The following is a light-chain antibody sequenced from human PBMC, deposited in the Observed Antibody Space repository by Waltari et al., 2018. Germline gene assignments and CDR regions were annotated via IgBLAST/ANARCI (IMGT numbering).Light chain of an antibody. CDR2: AAS. Sequence: IKIPQPPPSLSASVGARVTSPCRASQRISSYLNWYQQKPGKAPKLLIYAASSLQSGVPSRFSGSGSGTDFTLTISSLQPEDFATYYCHQSYSTPYTCGQGTKLEIK. CDR3: HQSYSTPYT. V-gene: IGKV1-39*01. CDR1: QRISSY. J-gene: IGKJ2*01.